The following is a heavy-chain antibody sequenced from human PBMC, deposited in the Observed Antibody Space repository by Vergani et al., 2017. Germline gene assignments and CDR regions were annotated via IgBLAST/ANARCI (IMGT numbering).Heavy chain of an antibody. J-gene: IGHJ6*02. CDR1: GFTFSSYS. V-gene: IGHV3-48*01. CDR2: ISSSSSTI. D-gene: IGHD2-2*01. CDR3: ARAVDCSSTSCLFYYYYGMDV. Sequence: EVQLVESGGGLVQPGGSLRLSCAASGFTFSSYSMNWGRQAPGKGLEWVSYISSSSSTIYYAESVKGRFTISRDNAKKSLYLQMNSLRAEDTAVYYCARAVDCSSTSCLFYYYYGMDVWGQGTTVTVSS.